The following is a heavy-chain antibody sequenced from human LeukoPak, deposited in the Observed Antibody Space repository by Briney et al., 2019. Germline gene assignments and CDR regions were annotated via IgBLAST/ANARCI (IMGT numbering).Heavy chain of an antibody. J-gene: IGHJ4*02. D-gene: IGHD5-18*01. CDR2: IYYSGST. Sequence: PSETLSLTCTVSGGSISSYYWSWIRQPPGKGLEWIGYIYYSGSTNYNPSLKSRVTISVDTSKNQFSLKLSSVTAADTAVYYCARGDTAMAKGYWGQGTLVTVSS. V-gene: IGHV4-59*01. CDR3: ARGDTAMAKGY. CDR1: GGSISSYY.